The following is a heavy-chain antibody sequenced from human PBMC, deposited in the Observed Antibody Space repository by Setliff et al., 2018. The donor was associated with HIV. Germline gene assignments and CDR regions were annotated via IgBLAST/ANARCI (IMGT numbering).Heavy chain of an antibody. CDR3: ARQWRDQYNSGVSTEYFQH. V-gene: IGHV4-38-2*01. Sequence: SETLSLTCFVSGYSISGDYYWGWIRQPPGKGLEWIGSINHRGITYYNPSLKSRVTISVDTSNNQFSLYLNSVTAADTAVYYCARQWRDQYNSGVSTEYFQHWGLGTRVTVSS. CDR2: INHRGIT. CDR1: GYSISGDYY. J-gene: IGHJ1*01. D-gene: IGHD3-22*01.